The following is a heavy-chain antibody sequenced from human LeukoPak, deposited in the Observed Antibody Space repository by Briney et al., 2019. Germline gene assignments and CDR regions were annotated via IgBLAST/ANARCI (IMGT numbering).Heavy chain of an antibody. CDR3: ATQRGSYLWGTDFDY. Sequence: ASVKVSCKASGYIFTGYYMHWVRQAPGQGLEWMGWINPNSGDTKYSQKFQGRVTMTRDTSIRTAYMELTRLRSDDTAVYYCATQRGSYLWGTDFDYWGQGTLVTVSP. CDR2: INPNSGDT. V-gene: IGHV1-2*02. CDR1: GYIFTGYY. J-gene: IGHJ4*02. D-gene: IGHD3-16*01.